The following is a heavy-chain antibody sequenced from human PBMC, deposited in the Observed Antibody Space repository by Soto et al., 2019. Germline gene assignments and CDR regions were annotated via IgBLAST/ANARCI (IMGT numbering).Heavy chain of an antibody. CDR3: ARGDLCTNGVCYYFAY. Sequence: QVQLVQSGAEVKKPGASVKVSCKASGYTFTGYYMHWVRQAPGQGLEWMGWINPNSGGTNYAQKFQGRVTMTRDTSIITDYMELSRLRSVDTAVYYCARGDLCTNGVCYYFAYWGPGTLVTVSS. CDR2: INPNSGGT. V-gene: IGHV1-2*02. CDR1: GYTFTGYY. J-gene: IGHJ4*02. D-gene: IGHD2-8*01.